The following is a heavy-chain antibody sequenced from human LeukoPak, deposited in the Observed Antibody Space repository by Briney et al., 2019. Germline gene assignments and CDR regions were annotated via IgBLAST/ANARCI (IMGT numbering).Heavy chain of an antibody. CDR1: GYSFTSYW. J-gene: IGHJ4*02. D-gene: IGHD6-6*01. CDR2: IYPGDSDT. V-gene: IGHV5-51*01. Sequence: GESLKISCQGSGYSFTSYWIGWVRQLPGKGLEWMGIIYPGDSDTRYSPSFQGQVTISADKSISTAYLQWSSLKASDTAMYYCASSFRTRPLLCDYWGQGTLVTVSS. CDR3: ASSFRTRPLLCDY.